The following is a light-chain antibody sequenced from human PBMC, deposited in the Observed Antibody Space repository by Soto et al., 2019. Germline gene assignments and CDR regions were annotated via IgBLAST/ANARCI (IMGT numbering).Light chain of an antibody. CDR2: EGN. J-gene: IGLJ2*01. CDR1: SSDIGSYNL. CDR3: CSYAGNSTLV. Sequence: QSALTQPASVSGSPGQSITISCTGTSSDIGSYNLVSWYQQRPGKAPKLMIYEGNKRPSAVSNRFSGSESGNTASLTISGLQAEDEADYYCCSYAGNSTLVFGGGTKLPVL. V-gene: IGLV2-23*01.